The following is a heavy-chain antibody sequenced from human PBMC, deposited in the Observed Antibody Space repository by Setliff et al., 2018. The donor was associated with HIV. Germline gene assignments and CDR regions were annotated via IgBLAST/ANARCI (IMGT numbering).Heavy chain of an antibody. Sequence: SETLSLTCTVSGGSISSYYWSWIRQPPGKGLEWLGHIYPSGSTNYNPSLKSRVTISVDTSKNQFSLNVNSATAADTAVYYCARASLGLYSGSYPWGQGILVTVSS. CDR1: GGSISSYY. CDR3: ARASLGLYSGSYP. J-gene: IGHJ5*02. D-gene: IGHD1-26*01. V-gene: IGHV4-4*09. CDR2: IYPSGST.